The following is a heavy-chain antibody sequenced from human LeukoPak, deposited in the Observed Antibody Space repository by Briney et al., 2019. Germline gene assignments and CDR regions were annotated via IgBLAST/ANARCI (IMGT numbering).Heavy chain of an antibody. CDR1: EFSVASNY. Sequence: GGSLRLSCAASEFSVASNYMTGVRQSPGKGRGWVSLIYIGGSTYYAAPVKGIFTISRDNAKNSRYLQMNSLRAEDTAVYYCARAVGRVGYCTNGVCYTPDYMDVWGEGATVTVSS. D-gene: IGHD2-8*01. J-gene: IGHJ6*03. V-gene: IGHV3-66*01. CDR2: IYIGGST. CDR3: ARAVGRVGYCTNGVCYTPDYMDV.